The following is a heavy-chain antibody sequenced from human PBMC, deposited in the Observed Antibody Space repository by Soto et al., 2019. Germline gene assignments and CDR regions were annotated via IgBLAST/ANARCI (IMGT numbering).Heavy chain of an antibody. D-gene: IGHD2-2*01. J-gene: IGHJ4*02. Sequence: AASVKVSCKASGYTFTNYAMHWVRQAPGQRLEWMGWINTGKGNTKYSQKFQGRVTITRDTSASTAYMELSSLRSEDTAMYYCARAGDDCSAANCYVIDYWGQGTLVTVSS. V-gene: IGHV1-3*04. CDR2: INTGKGNT. CDR3: ARAGDDCSAANCYVIDY. CDR1: GYTFTNYA.